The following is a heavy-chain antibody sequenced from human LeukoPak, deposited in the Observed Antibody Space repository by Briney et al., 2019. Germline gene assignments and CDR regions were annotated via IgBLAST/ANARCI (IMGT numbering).Heavy chain of an antibody. J-gene: IGHJ4*02. Sequence: PGGSLRLSCAASGFTFSSYGMHWVRQAPGKGLEWVAVIWYDGSNKYYADSVKGRFTISRDNSKNTLYLQMNSLRAEDTAVYYCARDSVGGITMVRGVIGNYFDYWGQGTLVTVSS. CDR1: GFTFSSYG. CDR3: ARDSVGGITMVRGVIGNYFDY. CDR2: IWYDGSNK. V-gene: IGHV3-33*01. D-gene: IGHD3-10*01.